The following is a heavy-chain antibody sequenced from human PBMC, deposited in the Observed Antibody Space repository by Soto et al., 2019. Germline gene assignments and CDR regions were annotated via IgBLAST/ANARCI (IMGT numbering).Heavy chain of an antibody. CDR3: ARLVLLWFGEGDYYYGMDV. V-gene: IGHV6-1*01. J-gene: IGHJ6*02. CDR2: TYYRSKWYN. D-gene: IGHD3-10*01. CDR1: GDSVSSTSAA. Sequence: QSPTLSLTCAISGDSVSSTSAAWHWIRQSPSRGLEWLGRTYYRSKWYNDYAVSVKSRITINPETSKNQFSLQLNSVTPEDTAVYYCARLVLLWFGEGDYYYGMDVWGQGTTVTVSS.